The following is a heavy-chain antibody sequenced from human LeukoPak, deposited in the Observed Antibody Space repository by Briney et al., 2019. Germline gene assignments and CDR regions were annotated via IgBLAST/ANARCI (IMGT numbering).Heavy chain of an antibody. V-gene: IGHV3-30-3*01. J-gene: IGHJ3*02. CDR2: ISYDGSNK. Sequence: LSGGSLRLSCAASGFTFSSYAMHWVRQAPGKGLEWVAVISYDGSNKYYADSVKGRFTISRDNSKNTLYLQMNSLRAEDTAVYYCARDLPAFDIWGQGTMVTVSS. CDR1: GFTFSSYA. CDR3: ARDLPAFDI.